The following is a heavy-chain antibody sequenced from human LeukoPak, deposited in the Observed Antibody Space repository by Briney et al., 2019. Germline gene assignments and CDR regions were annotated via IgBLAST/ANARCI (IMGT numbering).Heavy chain of an antibody. CDR3: ARAKYYGSGSYSALMDV. CDR1: GFTFSSYS. CDR2: ISSSSSYI. V-gene: IGHV3-21*01. J-gene: IGHJ6*03. D-gene: IGHD3-10*01. Sequence: GGSLRLSCAASGFTFSSYSMNWVRQAPGKGLEWVSSISSSSSYIYYADSLKGRFTISRDNAKNSLYLQMNSLRAEDMAVYYCARAKYYGSGSYSALMDVWGKGTTVTVSS.